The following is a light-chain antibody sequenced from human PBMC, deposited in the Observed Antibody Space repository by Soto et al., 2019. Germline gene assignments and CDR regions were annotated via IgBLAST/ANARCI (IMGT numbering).Light chain of an antibody. V-gene: IGKV3-15*01. CDR3: QQYGSSGT. CDR2: GAS. J-gene: IGKJ1*01. Sequence: IMMTQSPATLSVPPGERATLSCRASQSVSSSLAWYQQKPGQAPRLLIYGASTRATGTPARFSGSGSGTEYTLTISSLQSEDFAVYYCQQYGSSGTFGQGTKVDIK. CDR1: QSVSSS.